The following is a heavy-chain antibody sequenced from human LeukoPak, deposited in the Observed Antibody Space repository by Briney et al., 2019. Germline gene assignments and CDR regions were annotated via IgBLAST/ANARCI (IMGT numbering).Heavy chain of an antibody. D-gene: IGHD1-14*01. CDR1: GFTFTSYG. J-gene: IGHJ4*02. Sequence: GGSLRLSCAASGFTFTSYGMHWVRQAPGKGLEWVAFIRYDGSNKYYAESVKGRFTISRDNSKSTLFVQMNSLRAEDMAVYYCAKDQGQVYGYLEYWGQGTLVTVSS. CDR2: IRYDGSNK. CDR3: AKDQGQVYGYLEY. V-gene: IGHV3-30*02.